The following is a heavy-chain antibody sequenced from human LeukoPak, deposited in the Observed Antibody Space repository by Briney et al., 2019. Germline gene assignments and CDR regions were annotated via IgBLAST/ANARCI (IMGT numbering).Heavy chain of an antibody. J-gene: IGHJ4*02. V-gene: IGHV6-1*01. CDR1: GDSVSTNSVA. CDR2: TYYRSKWYN. Sequence: SQTLSLTCAISGDSVSTNSVAWNWIRQSPSRSLEWLGRTYYRSKWYNDYAGSVKSRITINPDTSKNQFSLQLKSVTPEDTAVYYCARELDGYNSKPLDYWGQGTLVTVSS. CDR3: ARELDGYNSKPLDY. D-gene: IGHD5-24*01.